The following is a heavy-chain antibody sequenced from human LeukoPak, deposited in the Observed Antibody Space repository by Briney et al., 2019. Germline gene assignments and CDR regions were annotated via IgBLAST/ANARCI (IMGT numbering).Heavy chain of an antibody. Sequence: SEALSLTCTVSGGAISSYYWSWIRQPPGKGLEWIGYIYYSGSTNYNPSLKSRVTMSVDTSKNQFSLRLTSVTAADTAVYHCARGGWSLDLWGRGTLVTVSS. CDR3: ARGGWSLDL. D-gene: IGHD1-26*01. CDR2: IYYSGST. J-gene: IGHJ2*01. CDR1: GGAISSYY. V-gene: IGHV4-59*01.